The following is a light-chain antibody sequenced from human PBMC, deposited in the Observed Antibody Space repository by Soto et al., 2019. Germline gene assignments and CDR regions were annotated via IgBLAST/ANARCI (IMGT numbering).Light chain of an antibody. J-gene: IGKJ1*01. Sequence: EVVMTQSPATVSVSPGEGVTLSCRASQTISNDLAWYQQKPGQAPRLLIYGASTRATGVPARFSGGGSGTEFTPTISSLQSEDFAFYYCQQSYSVPRFGPGTRVDLK. CDR2: GAS. V-gene: IGKV3-15*01. CDR3: QQSYSVPR. CDR1: QTISND.